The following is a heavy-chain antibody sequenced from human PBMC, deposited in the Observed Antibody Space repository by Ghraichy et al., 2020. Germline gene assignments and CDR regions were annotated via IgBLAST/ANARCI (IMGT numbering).Heavy chain of an antibody. CDR1: GFTFSDHH. D-gene: IGHD3-10*01. CDR3: AGDAPGRGAFDL. V-gene: IGHV3-72*01. J-gene: IGHJ3*01. CDR2: AKEKANSHTT. Sequence: GGSLRLSCTASGFTFSDHHMDWIRQAPGKGLEWVGRAKEKANSHTTEYAASVRGRFTVSRDDSKNSLYLEMNSLTTEDTAVYYCAGDAPGRGAFDLWGQGTMVTVSS.